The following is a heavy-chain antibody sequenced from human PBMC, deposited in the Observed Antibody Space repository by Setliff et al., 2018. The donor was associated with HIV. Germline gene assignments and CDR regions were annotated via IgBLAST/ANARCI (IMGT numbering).Heavy chain of an antibody. Sequence: SETLSLTCTVSGPSINIHYWSWIRQSPGKAFEWIGYIYSTGSTNYNPSLQSRVTISMVASRNQFSLKVTSVTAADTAVYYCAKGAGFYGDYTFDHWGQGRQVTSP. V-gene: IGHV4-59*11. CDR1: GPSINIHY. D-gene: IGHD4-17*01. CDR2: IYSTGST. J-gene: IGHJ4*02. CDR3: AKGAGFYGDYTFDH.